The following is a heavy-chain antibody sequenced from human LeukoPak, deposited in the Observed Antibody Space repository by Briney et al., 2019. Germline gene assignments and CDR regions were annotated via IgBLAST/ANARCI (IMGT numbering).Heavy chain of an antibody. CDR1: GGSISSGGYC. CDR3: ARVAIFGVAIFDY. J-gene: IGHJ4*02. Sequence: TLSLTCTVSGGSISSGGYCWSWIRQHPGKGLEWIVYIYYSGSTYYNPSLKSRVTISVDTSKNQFSLKLSSVTAADTAVYYCARVAIFGVAIFDYWGQGTLVTVSS. CDR2: IYYSGST. D-gene: IGHD3-3*01. V-gene: IGHV4-31*03.